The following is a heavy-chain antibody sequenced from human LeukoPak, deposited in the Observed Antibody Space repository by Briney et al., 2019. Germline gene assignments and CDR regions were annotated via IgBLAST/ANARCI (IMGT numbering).Heavy chain of an antibody. CDR2: IIPIFGTA. D-gene: IGHD3-10*01. J-gene: IGHJ5*02. Sequence: EASVKVSCKASGGTFSSYAISWVRQAPGQGLEWMGGIIPIFGTANYAQKFQGRVTITADESTSTAYMELSSLRSEDTAVYYCARGQRNYGSGSYYNWFDPWGQGTLVTVSS. CDR3: ARGQRNYGSGSYYNWFDP. V-gene: IGHV1-69*13. CDR1: GGTFSSYA.